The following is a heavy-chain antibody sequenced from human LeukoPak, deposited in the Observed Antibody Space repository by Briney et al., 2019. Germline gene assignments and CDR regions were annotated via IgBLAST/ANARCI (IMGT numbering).Heavy chain of an antibody. Sequence: GGPLSLSCEAPGLTFLTLWMTWARKAQGKGLGGLPNINQDGGEKYFLDSVKGRFTISRDNAMNSLYLQMNNLRAEDTALYYCATGRSCPTCYLTDYWGQGTLVTVSS. J-gene: IGHJ4*02. D-gene: IGHD2-2*01. CDR1: GLTFLTLW. CDR2: INQDGGEK. CDR3: ATGRSCPTCYLTDY. V-gene: IGHV3-7*01.